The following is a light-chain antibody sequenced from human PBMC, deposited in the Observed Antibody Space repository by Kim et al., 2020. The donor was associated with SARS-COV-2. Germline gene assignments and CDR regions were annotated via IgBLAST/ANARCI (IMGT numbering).Light chain of an antibody. J-gene: IGKJ4*01. CDR2: ATS. CDR1: QDISNS. V-gene: IGKV1-NL1*01. CDR3: QQYYSHPLT. Sequence: DIQMTQSPSSLSASVGDRLTLTCRASQDISNSLAWYQQKPGKAPKLLLSATSKLERGVPSRFSGSGSGTTYTLTISNLQPEDFATYYCQQYYSHPLTFGGGTKLEIK.